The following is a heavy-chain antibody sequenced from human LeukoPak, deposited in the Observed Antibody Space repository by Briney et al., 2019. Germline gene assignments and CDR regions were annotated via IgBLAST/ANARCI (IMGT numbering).Heavy chain of an antibody. CDR2: INPNSGGT. J-gene: IGHJ4*02. CDR1: GYTFTGYY. D-gene: IGHD1-26*01. CDR3: ARDLAGQWELRSRGDY. Sequence: ASVKVSCKASGYTFTGYYMHWVRQAPGQGLEWMGWINPNSGGTNYAQKFQGRVTMTRDTSISTAYMELSRLRSDDTAVYYCARDLAGQWELRSRGDYWGQGTLVTVSS. V-gene: IGHV1-2*02.